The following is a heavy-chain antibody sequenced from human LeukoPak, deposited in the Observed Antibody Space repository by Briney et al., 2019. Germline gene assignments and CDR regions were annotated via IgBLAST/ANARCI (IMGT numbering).Heavy chain of an antibody. D-gene: IGHD4-17*01. CDR1: GFTFSSYG. V-gene: IGHV3-23*01. Sequence: GGSLRLSCAASGFTFSSYGMSWVRQAPGKGLEWVSAISGSGSSTYYADSVKGRFAISRDNAKNSLYLQMNSLRAEDTAVYYCARGSHDGDYGVWGQGTLVTVSS. CDR2: ISGSGSST. CDR3: ARGSHDGDYGV. J-gene: IGHJ4*02.